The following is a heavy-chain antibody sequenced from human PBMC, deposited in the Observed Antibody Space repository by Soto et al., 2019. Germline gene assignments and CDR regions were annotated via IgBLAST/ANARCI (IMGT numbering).Heavy chain of an antibody. V-gene: IGHV1-69*13. D-gene: IGHD5-18*01. CDR1: GGTFSSYA. CDR2: IIPIFGTA. J-gene: IGHJ6*02. CDR3: ARVPSFRGYIFHMDV. Sequence: GASVKVSCKASGGTFSSYAISWVRQAPGQGLEWMGGIIPIFGTANYAQKFQGRVTITADESTSTAYMELSSLRPEDTAVYYCARVPSFRGYIFHMDVWGQGTTVTVSS.